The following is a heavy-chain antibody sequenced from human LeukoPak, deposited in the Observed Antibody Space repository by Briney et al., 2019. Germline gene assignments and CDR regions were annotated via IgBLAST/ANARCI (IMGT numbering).Heavy chain of an antibody. D-gene: IGHD6-19*01. V-gene: IGHV1-18*01. CDR2: ISAYNGNT. CDR1: GYTFTSYG. J-gene: IGHJ4*02. CDR3: SRAPKIAVAGSPLYYFDY. Sequence: ASVKVSCKASGYTFTSYGISWVRQAPGQGLEWMGWISAYNGNTNYAQKLQGRVTMTTDTSTSTAYMELRSLRSEDTAVYYCSRAPKIAVAGSPLYYFDYWGQGTLVTVSS.